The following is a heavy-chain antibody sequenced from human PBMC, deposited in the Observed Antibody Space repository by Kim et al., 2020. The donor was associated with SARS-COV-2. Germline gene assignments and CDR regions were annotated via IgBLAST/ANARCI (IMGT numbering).Heavy chain of an antibody. Sequence: SETLSLTCAVYGGSFRGYYWSWIRHPPGQGLEWIGVIYPSGITNSDPSLKSRVTISVYTSKTQFFLKLNPMTAADTAVYYFSSSLYPSPSNRWVRFDPWG. CDR3: SSSLYPSPSNRWVRFDP. V-gene: IGHV4-34*10. CDR1: GGSFRGYY. J-gene: IGHJ5*02. D-gene: IGHD6-13*01. CDR2: IYPSGIT.